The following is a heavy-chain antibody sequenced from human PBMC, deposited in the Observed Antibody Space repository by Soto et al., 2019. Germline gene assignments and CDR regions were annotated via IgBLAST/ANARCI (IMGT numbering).Heavy chain of an antibody. V-gene: IGHV3-23*01. CDR1: GFTFSSYA. CDR3: AKVPHRIVGATTHLDY. J-gene: IGHJ4*02. CDR2: ISGSGGST. D-gene: IGHD1-26*01. Sequence: EVQLLESGGGLGQPGGSLRLSCAASGFTFSSYAMSWVRQAPGKGLEWVSAISGSGGSTYYAGSVKGRFTISRDNSKNTMYLQMNSLRAEDTAVYYCAKVPHRIVGATTHLDYCGQGTLVTVSS.